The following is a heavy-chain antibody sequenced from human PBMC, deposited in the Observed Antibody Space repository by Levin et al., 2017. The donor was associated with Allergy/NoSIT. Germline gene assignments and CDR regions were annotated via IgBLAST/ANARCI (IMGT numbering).Heavy chain of an antibody. CDR1: GGSVNSGTYY. Sequence: PSETLSLTCSVSGGSVNSGTYYWSWIRWPPGKDLEWIGYINYHGVTKYNPSLQSRVTISVDTSKTEFSLKVTSVTAADTAVYYCARNRIIVSGGNDYYYGMDVWGRGTTVTVSS. J-gene: IGHJ6*02. CDR3: ARNRIIVSGGNDYYYGMDV. D-gene: IGHD3-9*01. V-gene: IGHV4-61*01. CDR2: INYHGVT.